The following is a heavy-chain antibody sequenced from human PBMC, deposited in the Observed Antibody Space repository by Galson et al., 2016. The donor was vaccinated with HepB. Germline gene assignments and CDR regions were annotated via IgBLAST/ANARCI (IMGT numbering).Heavy chain of an antibody. Sequence: LRLSCAASGFTVSGDYMSWVRQAPGWGLEWLSLIYTDDSTYYADSVKGRFTISRDNAKNSLYLQMNSLRAEDTAVYYCSRGRGPTAPPFDYWGQGTLVTVSS. CDR1: GFTVSGDY. V-gene: IGHV3-66*01. CDR2: IYTDDST. CDR3: SRGRGPTAPPFDY. J-gene: IGHJ4*02. D-gene: IGHD1-1*01.